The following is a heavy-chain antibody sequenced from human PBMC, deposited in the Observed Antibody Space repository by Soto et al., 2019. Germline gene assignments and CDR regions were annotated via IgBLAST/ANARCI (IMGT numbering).Heavy chain of an antibody. Sequence: QVQLVQSGADVKKTGASVKVSCKASGYTFTNYNINWVRQAPGQGLEWMGWISAYNGNTYYAQKFQGRVTITTDTYTSTVSMELRSLRSEDTALYYCARKLATAFDYGGQGTLVTV. D-gene: IGHD6-13*01. CDR2: ISAYNGNT. CDR1: GYTFTNYN. V-gene: IGHV1-18*01. J-gene: IGHJ4*02. CDR3: ARKLATAFDY.